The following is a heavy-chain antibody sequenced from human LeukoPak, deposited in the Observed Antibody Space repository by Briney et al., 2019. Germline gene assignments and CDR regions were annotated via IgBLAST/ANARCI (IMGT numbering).Heavy chain of an antibody. D-gene: IGHD5-18*01. V-gene: IGHV4-39*07. CDR1: GGSISSRTYY. CDR2: VYYTGGT. Sequence: NPSETLSLTCTVSGGSISSRTYYWGWIRQPPGKGLEWIGSVYYTGGTYHNPSLKSRVTISVDTSKNKFSLKLSSVTAADTAVYYCASGYSYDLFDYWGQGTLVTVSS. CDR3: ASGYSYDLFDY. J-gene: IGHJ4*02.